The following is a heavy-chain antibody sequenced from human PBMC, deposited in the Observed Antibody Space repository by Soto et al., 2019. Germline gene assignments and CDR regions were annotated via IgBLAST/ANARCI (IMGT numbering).Heavy chain of an antibody. CDR3: ASNYYDSSGYHYYFAY. J-gene: IGHJ4*02. CDR2: INSDGSST. Sequence: GGSLRLSCAASGFTFSSYWMHWVRQAPGKGLVWVSRINSDGSSTTYADSVKGRFTISRDNAKNTLYLQMSSLRAEDTAVYYCASNYYDSSGYHYYFAYWGQGTPVTVSS. V-gene: IGHV3-74*01. CDR1: GFTFSSYW. D-gene: IGHD3-22*01.